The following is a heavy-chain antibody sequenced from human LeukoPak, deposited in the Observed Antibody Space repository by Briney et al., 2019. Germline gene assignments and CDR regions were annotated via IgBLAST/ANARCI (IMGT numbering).Heavy chain of an antibody. CDR3: ARGDYYGSGSFYFDY. D-gene: IGHD3-10*01. CDR1: GFTFGNYA. Sequence: GGSLRLSCAASGFTFGNYAMSWVRQAPGKGLEWVSVIYSSGYTQYADSVKGRFTISRDNSKNTLYLQMNSLRAEDTATYYCARGDYYGSGSFYFDYWGQGTPVTVSS. V-gene: IGHV3-53*01. J-gene: IGHJ4*02. CDR2: IYSSGYT.